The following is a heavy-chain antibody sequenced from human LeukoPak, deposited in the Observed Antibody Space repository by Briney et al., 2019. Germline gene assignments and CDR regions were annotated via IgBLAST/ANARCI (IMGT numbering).Heavy chain of an antibody. CDR3: ARDPIVLMVYAGGFDY. J-gene: IGHJ4*02. V-gene: IGHV1-2*02. Sequence: ASVKVSCKASGYPFTGYYMHWVRQAPGQGLEWMGWINPNSGGTNYAQKFQGRVTMTRDTSISTAYMELSRLRSDDTAVYYCARDPIVLMVYAGGFDYWGQGTLVTVSS. D-gene: IGHD2-8*01. CDR1: GYPFTGYY. CDR2: INPNSGGT.